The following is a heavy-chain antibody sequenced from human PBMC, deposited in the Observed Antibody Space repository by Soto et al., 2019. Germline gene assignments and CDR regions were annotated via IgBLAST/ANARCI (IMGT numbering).Heavy chain of an antibody. Sequence: SETLSLTCTVSGGSISSSSYYWGWIRQPPGEGLEWIGSIYYSGSTYYNPSLKSRVTISVDTSKNQFSLKLSSVTAADTAVYYCASQPYCSSTSCYHAVGYYYYYMDVWGKGTTVTVSS. CDR3: ASQPYCSSTSCYHAVGYYYYYMDV. J-gene: IGHJ6*03. D-gene: IGHD2-2*01. CDR2: IYYSGST. V-gene: IGHV4-39*01. CDR1: GGSISSSSYY.